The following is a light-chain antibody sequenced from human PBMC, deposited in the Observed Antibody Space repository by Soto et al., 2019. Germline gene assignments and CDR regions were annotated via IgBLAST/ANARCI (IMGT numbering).Light chain of an antibody. Sequence: ETVLTQSPGTLSLSPWERATLSCRASQSVSRNNLVWYQQRPGQPPRLLIYGASSRATGIPDRFSGSGSGTEFTLTINSLQSEDSAVYYCQQHNQWPITFGQGTRLEIK. CDR2: GAS. J-gene: IGKJ5*01. CDR1: QSVSRNN. V-gene: IGKV3D-15*01. CDR3: QQHNQWPIT.